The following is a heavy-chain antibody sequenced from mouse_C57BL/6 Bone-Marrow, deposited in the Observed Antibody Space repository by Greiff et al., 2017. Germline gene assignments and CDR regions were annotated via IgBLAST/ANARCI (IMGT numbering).Heavy chain of an antibody. D-gene: IGHD1-1*01. CDR3: ARFEDYYGSYWYFDV. CDR1: GYTFTDYY. V-gene: IGHV1-76*01. CDR2: IYPGSGNT. Sequence: VKLQQSGAELVRPGASVQLSCKASGYTFTDYYINWVKPRPGQGLEWIARIYPGSGNTYYNEKFKGKATLTAEKSSSTAYMQLSSLTSEDSAVYFCARFEDYYGSYWYFDVWGTGTTVTVSS. J-gene: IGHJ1*03.